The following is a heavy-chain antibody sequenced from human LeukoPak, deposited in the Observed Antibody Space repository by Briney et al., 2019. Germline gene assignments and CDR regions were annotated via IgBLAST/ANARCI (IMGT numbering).Heavy chain of an antibody. J-gene: IGHJ4*02. Sequence: SETLSLTCAVYGGSFSGYYWSWIRQPPGKGLEWIGEINHSGSTNYNPSLKSRVTISVDTSKNQFSLKLSSVTAADTAVYYCARGYQLPYYYFDYWGQGTLVTVSS. CDR3: ARGYQLPYYYFDY. D-gene: IGHD2-2*02. CDR1: GGSFSGYY. V-gene: IGHV4-34*01. CDR2: INHSGST.